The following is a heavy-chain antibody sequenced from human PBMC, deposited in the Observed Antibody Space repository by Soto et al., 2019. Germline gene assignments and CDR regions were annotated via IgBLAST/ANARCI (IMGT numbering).Heavy chain of an antibody. V-gene: IGHV5-10-1*01. Sequence: GESVKISCXGSGYSFTSYWISWVRQMPGKGLEWMGRIDPSDSYTNYSPSFQGHVTISADKSISTAYLQWSSLKASDTAMYYCPRQYGSGSYYNRVRFDPWGQGTLVTVSS. CDR1: GYSFTSYW. CDR2: IDPSDSYT. CDR3: PRQYGSGSYYNRVRFDP. J-gene: IGHJ5*02. D-gene: IGHD3-10*01.